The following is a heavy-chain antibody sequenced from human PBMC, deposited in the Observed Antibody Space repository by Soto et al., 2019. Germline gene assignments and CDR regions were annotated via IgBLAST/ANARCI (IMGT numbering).Heavy chain of an antibody. CDR2: INPSDGST. D-gene: IGHD6-13*01. Sequence: ASVKVSCKASGYTFTKYYLHWVRQAPGQGLEWMGVINPSDGSTSYAQKFQGRVTMTRDTSTSTVYMELNSLRSEDTAVYYCARDSGTYSSSWRPTFYYYGLDVWGQGTTVTVSS. J-gene: IGHJ6*02. CDR3: ARDSGTYSSSWRPTFYYYGLDV. CDR1: GYTFTKYY. V-gene: IGHV1-46*01.